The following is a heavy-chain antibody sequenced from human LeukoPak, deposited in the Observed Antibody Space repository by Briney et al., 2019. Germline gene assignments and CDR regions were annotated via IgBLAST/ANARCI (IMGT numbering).Heavy chain of an antibody. CDR1: GFTFSSYS. V-gene: IGHV3-21*01. CDR3: AREAIYSHSRNWIDP. CDR2: ISSSSSYI. J-gene: IGHJ5*02. D-gene: IGHD4-11*01. Sequence: GGSLRLSCAASGFTFSSYSMNWVRQAPGKGLEWVSSISSSSSYIYYADSVKGRFTISRDNAKNSLYLQMNSLRAEDTAVYYCAREAIYSHSRNWIDPWGQGTLVTVSS.